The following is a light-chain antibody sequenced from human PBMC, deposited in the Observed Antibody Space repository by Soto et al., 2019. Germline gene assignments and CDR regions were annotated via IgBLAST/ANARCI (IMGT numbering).Light chain of an antibody. Sequence: EVVLTQSPATLSLSPGERATLSCRASQSISSYLAWYQQKPGQSPRLLISDAFNRATGIPARFSGSGSGTDFTLTISSLESEDFVVYYCQQRSNWPPTFGQGTKLEIK. CDR2: DAF. J-gene: IGKJ2*01. CDR1: QSISSY. V-gene: IGKV3-11*01. CDR3: QQRSNWPPT.